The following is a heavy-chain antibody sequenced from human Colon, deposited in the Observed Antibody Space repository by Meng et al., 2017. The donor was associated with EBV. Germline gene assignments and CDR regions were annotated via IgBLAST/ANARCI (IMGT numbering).Heavy chain of an antibody. CDR1: GGSVSSGGYY. J-gene: IGHJ4*02. V-gene: IGHV4-31*03. D-gene: IGHD6-19*01. CDR3: ARVSSGWDYFDY. Sequence: QVQRQDRGPGLVKPSQTLSLPCTVSGGSVSSGGYYWTWIRQHPGKGLEWFGHIYYSGSTFYNPSLKRRVIISIDTSKNQFSLSLRSVTAADTAVYYCARVSSGWDYFDYWGQGTLVTVSS. CDR2: IYYSGST.